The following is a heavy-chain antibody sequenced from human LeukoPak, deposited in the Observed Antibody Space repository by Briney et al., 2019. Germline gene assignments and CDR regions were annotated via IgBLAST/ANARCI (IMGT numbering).Heavy chain of an antibody. Sequence: SETLSLTCTVSGGSISSGDYYWSWIRQPPGKGLEWIGYIYYSGSTYYNPSLKSRVTISVDTSKNQFSLKLSSVTAADTAVYYCARALNYYDSSGYYYAGGYYFDYWGQGTLVTVSS. J-gene: IGHJ4*02. CDR1: GGSISSGDYY. CDR2: IYYSGST. CDR3: ARALNYYDSSGYYYAGGYYFDY. V-gene: IGHV4-30-4*01. D-gene: IGHD3-22*01.